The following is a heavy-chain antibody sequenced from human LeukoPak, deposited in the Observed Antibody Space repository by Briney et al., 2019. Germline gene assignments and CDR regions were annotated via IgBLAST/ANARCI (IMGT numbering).Heavy chain of an antibody. CDR1: GFTFSSYA. D-gene: IGHD1-1*01. J-gene: IGHJ6*02. V-gene: IGHV3-30-3*01. CDR2: ISYDGSNK. Sequence: GGSLRLSCAASGFTFSSYAMHWVRQAPGKGLEWVAVISYDGSNKYYADSVKGRFTISRDNSKNTLYLQMNSLRAEDTAVYYCAKDSTGTGDYYGMDVWGQGSTVTVSS. CDR3: AKDSTGTGDYYGMDV.